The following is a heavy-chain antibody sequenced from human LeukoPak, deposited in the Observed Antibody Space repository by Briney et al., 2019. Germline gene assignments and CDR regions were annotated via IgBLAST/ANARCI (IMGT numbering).Heavy chain of an antibody. J-gene: IGHJ4*02. D-gene: IGHD2-15*01. Sequence: SETLSLTCTVSGGSISSYYWSWIRQPPGKGLEWIGYIYYSGSTNYNPSLKSRVTISVNTSKNQFSLKLSSVTAADTAVYYCARTLGYCSGGSCYHPIDYWGQGTLVTVSS. V-gene: IGHV4-59*01. CDR1: GGSISSYY. CDR3: ARTLGYCSGGSCYHPIDY. CDR2: IYYSGST.